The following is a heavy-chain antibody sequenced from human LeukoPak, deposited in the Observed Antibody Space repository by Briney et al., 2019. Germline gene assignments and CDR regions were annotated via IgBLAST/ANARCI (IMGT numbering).Heavy chain of an antibody. V-gene: IGHV3-23*01. CDR3: ANRYYYGSGSYYKEAFDI. J-gene: IGHJ3*02. CDR2: ISGSGGST. D-gene: IGHD3-10*01. Sequence: PGGSLRLSCAASGFTFSSYAMSWVRQAPGKGLEWVSGISGSGGSTYYADSVKGRFTISRDNSKNTLYLQMNSLRAEDTAVYYCANRYYYGSGSYYKEAFDIWGQGTMVTVSS. CDR1: GFTFSSYA.